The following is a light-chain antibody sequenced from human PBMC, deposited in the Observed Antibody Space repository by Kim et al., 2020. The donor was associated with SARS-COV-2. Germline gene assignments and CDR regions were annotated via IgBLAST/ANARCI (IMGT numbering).Light chain of an antibody. CDR1: SSNVGLHF. Sequence: GQKLTISCSGSSSNVGLHFVNWYQQLPGTAPKVFIYNDYQRPSGVPDRFSGSRSGTSASLAISGLQSEDEADYYCATWDVSLNGWVFGGGTQLTVL. V-gene: IGLV1-44*01. CDR3: ATWDVSLNGWV. CDR2: NDY. J-gene: IGLJ3*02.